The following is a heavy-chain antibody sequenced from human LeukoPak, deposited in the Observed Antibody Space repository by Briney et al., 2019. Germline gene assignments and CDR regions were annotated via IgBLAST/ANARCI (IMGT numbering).Heavy chain of an antibody. J-gene: IGHJ4*02. CDR1: GFTFSSYA. CDR3: AKGRSAFGVVGYY. Sequence: GGYLRLSCAASGFTFSSYAMSWVRQAPGKGLEWVSAISGSGGSTYYADSVKGRFTISRDNSKNTLYLQMNSLRAEDTAVYYCAKGRSAFGVVGYYWGQGTLVTVSS. V-gene: IGHV3-23*01. CDR2: ISGSGGST. D-gene: IGHD3-3*01.